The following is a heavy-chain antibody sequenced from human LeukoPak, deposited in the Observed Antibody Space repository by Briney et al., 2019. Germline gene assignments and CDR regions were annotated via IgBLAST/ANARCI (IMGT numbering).Heavy chain of an antibody. V-gene: IGHV1-18*01. D-gene: IGHD2-2*01. J-gene: IGHJ4*02. CDR3: AREEVPIDY. CDR1: GGTFSSYA. CDR2: ISPNNGNT. Sequence: GASVKVSCKASGGTFSSYAISWVRQAPGQGLEWMGWISPNNGNTNYAQKLQGRVTMTTDTSTSTAYMELRSLRSDDTAVYYCAREEVPIDYWGQGTLVTVSS.